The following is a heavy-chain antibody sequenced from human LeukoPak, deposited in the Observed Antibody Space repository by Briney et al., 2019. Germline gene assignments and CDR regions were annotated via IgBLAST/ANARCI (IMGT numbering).Heavy chain of an antibody. CDR1: GFTFNTYE. J-gene: IGHJ3*02. Sequence: PGGSLRLSCAASGFTFNTYEMNWVRQAPGKGLEWLSNIPSSGGSKYYADSVKGRFTISRDNAKNSLYLQMNSLRAEDTAFYYCARDAYGATFEAFDIWGRGTTVTVSS. V-gene: IGHV3-48*03. D-gene: IGHD4-17*01. CDR2: IPSSGGSK. CDR3: ARDAYGATFEAFDI.